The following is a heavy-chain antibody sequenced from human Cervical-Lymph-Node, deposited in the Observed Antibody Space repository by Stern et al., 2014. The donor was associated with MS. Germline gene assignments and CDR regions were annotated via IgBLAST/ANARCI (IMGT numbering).Heavy chain of an antibody. J-gene: IGHJ4*02. CDR1: GFTFSRYW. CDR3: ATDLAVRDDF. CDR2: MNEDGRIR. V-gene: IGHV3-74*01. Sequence: EVQLVASGGGLVPPGGSLRLSCAASGFTFSRYWMHWVRQAPGNGPVWVSRMNEDGRIRDYADSVKGRFTISRDNAKNTLYLQMTGLRAEDTAVYYCATDLAVRDDFWGQGSLVTVS.